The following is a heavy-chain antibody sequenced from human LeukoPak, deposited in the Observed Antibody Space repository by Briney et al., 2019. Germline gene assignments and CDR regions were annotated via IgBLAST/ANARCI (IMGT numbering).Heavy chain of an antibody. V-gene: IGHV3-23*01. CDR1: GFTFRSHA. J-gene: IGHJ4*02. CDR3: AKDRKGYSYGYKYYFDY. D-gene: IGHD5-18*01. CDR2: IYENGGTT. Sequence: GGSLRLSCVGSGFTFRSHAMSWVRQAPEKGLEFVSGIYENGGTTYYADSVKGRFSISRDNSKNTLYLQMDSLRGEDTAVYYCAKDRKGYSYGYKYYFDYWGQGTLVTVSS.